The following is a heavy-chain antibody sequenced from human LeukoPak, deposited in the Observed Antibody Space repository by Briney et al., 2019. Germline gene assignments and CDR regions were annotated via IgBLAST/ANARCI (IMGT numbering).Heavy chain of an antibody. D-gene: IGHD3-22*01. CDR2: ISYSGNT. Sequence: SETLSLTCTVSGGSISSSNYYWGWIRQPPGKGLEWIGFISYSGNTNYSPSLKSRVTISLDTSKNQFSLKLISVTAADTAVYYCARGVGSGYTDYWGQGALVTVSS. CDR1: GGSISSSNYY. J-gene: IGHJ4*02. CDR3: ARGVGSGYTDY. V-gene: IGHV4-61*05.